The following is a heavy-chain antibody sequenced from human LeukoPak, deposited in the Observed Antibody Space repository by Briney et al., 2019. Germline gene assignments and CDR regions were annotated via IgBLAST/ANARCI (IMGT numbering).Heavy chain of an antibody. CDR3: ARQGGGFDYYFDY. Sequence: GESLKISCKGSGFSFTNYWIGWVRQMPGKGLEWMGIIYPGDSDTRYSPSFKGQVTISADKSISTAYLQWSSLKASDTAMYYCARQGGGFDYYFDYWGQGTLVTVSS. D-gene: IGHD3-9*01. CDR1: GFSFTNYW. V-gene: IGHV5-51*01. CDR2: IYPGDSDT. J-gene: IGHJ4*02.